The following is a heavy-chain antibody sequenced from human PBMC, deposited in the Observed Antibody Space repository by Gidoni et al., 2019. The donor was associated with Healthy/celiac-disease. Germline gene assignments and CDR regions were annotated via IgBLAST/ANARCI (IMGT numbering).Heavy chain of an antibody. J-gene: IGHJ4*02. D-gene: IGHD6-19*01. CDR1: GFTFSSYA. V-gene: IGHV3-23*01. CDR3: ASMPYSSGGSDTAGDY. CDR2: SSGSGGRT. Sequence: EVQLLESGGGLVQPGGSLRLSCAASGFTFSSYAMSWVRQAPGKGLYWVTGSSGSGGRTSYADSVKGRCTISRDNSKNTMYLQMNSLRAEDTGVYYCASMPYSSGGSDTAGDYWGQGTLVTVSS.